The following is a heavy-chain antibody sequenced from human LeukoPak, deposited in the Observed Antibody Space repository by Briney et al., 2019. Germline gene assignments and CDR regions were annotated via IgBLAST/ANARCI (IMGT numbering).Heavy chain of an antibody. CDR1: GFTFSSYS. V-gene: IGHV3-21*01. Sequence: GGSLRLSCAASGFTFSSYSMNWVRQAPGKGLEWVSSISSSSSYIYYADSVKGRFTISRDNAKNSLYLQMNSLRAEDTAVYYCARERSRYQLLLEYGDAFDIWGQGTMVTVSS. CDR3: ARERSRYQLLLEYGDAFDI. CDR2: ISSSSSYI. D-gene: IGHD2-2*01. J-gene: IGHJ3*02.